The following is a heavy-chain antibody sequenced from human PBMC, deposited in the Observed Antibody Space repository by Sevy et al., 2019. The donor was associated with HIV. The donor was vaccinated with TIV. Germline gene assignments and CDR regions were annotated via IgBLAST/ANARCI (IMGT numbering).Heavy chain of an antibody. Sequence: GGSLRLSCAGSGFTFGSYGMNWVRQAPGKGLEWVSSISSAGDKVSYIDSVKGRFTISRDNSKNTLHLQMNSLRPEDTAVYYCAREGCTKPHDYWGQGTLVTVSS. CDR3: AREGCTKPHDY. J-gene: IGHJ4*02. CDR1: GFTFGSYG. D-gene: IGHD2-8*01. CDR2: ISSAGDKV. V-gene: IGHV3-23*01.